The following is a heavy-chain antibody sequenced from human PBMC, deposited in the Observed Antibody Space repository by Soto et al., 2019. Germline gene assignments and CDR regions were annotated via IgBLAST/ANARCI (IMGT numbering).Heavy chain of an antibody. Sequence: SETLSLTCDVSGDTISTGGYTWAWIRQPPGKGLEWIGSIYYSGSTYYSPSLKSRVTISVDTSKNQFSLKLSSVTAADTAVYYCARRERAAGTDWWFDPWGQGTLVTVSS. CDR1: GDTISTGGYT. J-gene: IGHJ5*02. D-gene: IGHD6-13*01. CDR3: ARRERAAGTDWWFDP. CDR2: IYYSGST. V-gene: IGHV4-39*01.